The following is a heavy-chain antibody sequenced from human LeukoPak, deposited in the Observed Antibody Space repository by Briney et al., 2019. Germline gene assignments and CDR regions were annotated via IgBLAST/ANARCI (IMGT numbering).Heavy chain of an antibody. J-gene: IGHJ4*02. CDR3: ARDRDSSSWYFDY. Sequence: GRSLRLSCAASGLTFSDYYMSWIRQAPGKGLEWVSYISDTGSHTNYADSVKGRFTISRDNAKKSLYLQMNSLRAEDTAVYYCARDRDSSSWYFDYWGQGTLVAVSA. CDR1: GLTFSDYY. V-gene: IGHV3-11*05. CDR2: ISDTGSHT. D-gene: IGHD6-13*01.